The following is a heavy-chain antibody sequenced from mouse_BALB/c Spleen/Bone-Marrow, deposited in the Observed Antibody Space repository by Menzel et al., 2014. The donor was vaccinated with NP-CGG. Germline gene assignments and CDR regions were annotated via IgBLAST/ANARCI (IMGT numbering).Heavy chain of an antibody. J-gene: IGHJ4*01. CDR2: IWAGGST. CDR3: ARDGVYGSHYYAMDY. D-gene: IGHD1-1*02. CDR1: GFPLTSYG. Sequence: QVHVKQSGPGLVAPSQSLSITCTVSGFPLTSYGVHWVRQPPGKGLEWLGVIWAGGSTNYNSALMSRLSISRDNSKSQVFLKMNSLQTDDTAMYYCARDGVYGSHYYAMDYWGQGTSVTVSS. V-gene: IGHV2-9*02.